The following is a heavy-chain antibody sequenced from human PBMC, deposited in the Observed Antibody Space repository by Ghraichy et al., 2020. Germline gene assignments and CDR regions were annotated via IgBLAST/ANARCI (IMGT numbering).Heavy chain of an antibody. J-gene: IGHJ4*02. D-gene: IGHD1-26*01. CDR3: AGFIVGATGYFDY. V-gene: IGHV4-38-2*02. CDR1: GYSISSGYY. CDR2: IYHSGST. Sequence: EPLSLTCTVSGYSISSGYYWGWIRQPPGKGLEWIGSIYHSGSTYYNPSLKSRVTISVDTSKNQFSLKLSSVTAADTAVYYCAGFIVGATGYFDYWGQGTLVTVSS.